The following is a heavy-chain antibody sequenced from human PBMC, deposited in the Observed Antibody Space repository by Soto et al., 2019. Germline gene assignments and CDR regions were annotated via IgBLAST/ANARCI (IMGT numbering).Heavy chain of an antibody. D-gene: IGHD2-2*01. V-gene: IGHV1-18*01. J-gene: IGHJ3*02. CDR1: GYTFTSYG. CDR2: ISAYNGNT. CDR3: ARDFFDEFRPVVSDAFDI. Sequence: QVQLVQSGAEVKKPGASVKVSCKASGYTFTSYGISWVRQAPGQGLEWMGWISAYNGNTNYAQKLQGRVTMTTDTSTSTAYMELRSLRSDDTAVYYCARDFFDEFRPVVSDAFDIWGQGTMVTVSS.